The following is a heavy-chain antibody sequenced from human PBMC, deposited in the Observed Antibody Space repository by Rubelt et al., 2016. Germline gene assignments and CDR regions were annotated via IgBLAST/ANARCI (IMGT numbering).Heavy chain of an antibody. D-gene: IGHD1-7*01. CDR2: ISVNSGDT. J-gene: IGHJ3*02. Sequence: QVQLVQSGAEVRKSGASVKVSCKASGYTFSKYGISWVRQAPGQGLEWMGWISVNSGDTKYAQKAQGRVTMTTDPSRSTAYMELTGLRSDDTAVYSCARATNWNYAFDIWGQGTMVTVSS. CDR3: ARATNWNYAFDI. CDR1: GYTFSKYG. V-gene: IGHV1-18*01.